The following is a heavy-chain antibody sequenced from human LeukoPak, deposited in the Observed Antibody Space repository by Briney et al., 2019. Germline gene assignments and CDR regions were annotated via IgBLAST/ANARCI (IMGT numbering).Heavy chain of an antibody. CDR3: ARDPGYCGGDCPIQH. J-gene: IGHJ1*01. D-gene: IGHD2-21*02. CDR1: GYTFTSYG. CDR2: INPNSGGT. Sequence: ASVKVSCKASGYTFTSYGIGWVRQAPGQGLEWMGWINPNSGGTNYAQKFQGRVTMTRDTSISTAYMELSRLRSDDTAVYYCARDPGYCGGDCPIQHWGQGTLVTVSS. V-gene: IGHV1-2*02.